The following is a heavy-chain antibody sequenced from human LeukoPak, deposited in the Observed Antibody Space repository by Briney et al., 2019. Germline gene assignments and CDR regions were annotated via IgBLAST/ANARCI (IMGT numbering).Heavy chain of an antibody. Sequence: ASVKASCKASGYTFTSYDINWVRQATGQGLEWMGWMNPNSGNTGYAQKFQGRVTMTRNTSTSTAYMELSSLRSEDTAVYSCARGPPSSQYFQHWGQGTLVTVSS. CDR3: ARGPPSSQYFQH. V-gene: IGHV1-8*01. J-gene: IGHJ1*01. D-gene: IGHD2-2*01. CDR1: GYTFTSYD. CDR2: MNPNSGNT.